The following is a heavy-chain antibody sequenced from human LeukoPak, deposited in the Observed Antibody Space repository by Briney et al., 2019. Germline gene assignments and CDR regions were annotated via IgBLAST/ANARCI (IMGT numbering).Heavy chain of an antibody. V-gene: IGHV3-21*04. CDR2: ISSSSSYI. Sequence: GGSLRLSCAASGFTFSSYSMNWVRQAPGKGLEWVSSISSSSSYIYYADSVKGRFTIPRDNSKNTLYLQMNSLRAEDTAVYYCAKLVGPRAHFDAFDIWGQGTMVTVSS. J-gene: IGHJ3*02. CDR1: GFTFSSYS. CDR3: AKLVGPRAHFDAFDI. D-gene: IGHD1-26*01.